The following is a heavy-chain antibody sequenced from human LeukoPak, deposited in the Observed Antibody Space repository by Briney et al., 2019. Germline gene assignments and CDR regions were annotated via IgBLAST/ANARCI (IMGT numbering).Heavy chain of an antibody. Sequence: ASVKVSCKASGYTFTSYGISWVRQAPGQGLEWMGWISAYNGNTNYAQKLQGRVTMTTDTSTSTAYMELRSLRSDDTAVYYCAVATLLWFGELLDYWGQGTLVTVSS. D-gene: IGHD3-10*01. CDR1: GYTFTSYG. J-gene: IGHJ4*02. V-gene: IGHV1-18*01. CDR2: ISAYNGNT. CDR3: AVATLLWFGELLDY.